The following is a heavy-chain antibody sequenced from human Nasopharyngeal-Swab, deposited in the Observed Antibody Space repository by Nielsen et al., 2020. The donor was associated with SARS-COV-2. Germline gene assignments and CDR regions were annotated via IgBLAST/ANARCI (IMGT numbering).Heavy chain of an antibody. D-gene: IGHD3-10*01. V-gene: IGHV3-9*01. CDR2: ISWNSGSI. Sequence: GGSLRLSCAASGFTFDDYAMHWVRQAPGKGLEWVSGISWNSGSIGYADSVKGRFTISRDNAKNSLYLQMNSLRAEGTALYYCAKDLAYGSGSIVYGMDVWGQGTTVTVSS. CDR1: GFTFDDYA. J-gene: IGHJ6*02. CDR3: AKDLAYGSGSIVYGMDV.